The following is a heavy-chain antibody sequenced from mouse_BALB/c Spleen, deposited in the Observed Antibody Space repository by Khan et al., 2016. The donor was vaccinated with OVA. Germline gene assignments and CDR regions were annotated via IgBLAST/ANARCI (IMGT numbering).Heavy chain of an antibody. D-gene: IGHD2-4*01. J-gene: IGHJ3*01. CDR3: ARNYDYDEGLAY. V-gene: IGHV2-2*02. CDR2: IWSGGST. CDR1: GFSLTTYG. Sequence: QVRLQQSGPGLVQPSQSLSITCTVSGFSLTTYGVHWVRQSPGKGLAWLGVIWSGGSTDYNAALIYRLSISKDSSKSQVFFKMNSLQVNDTAIYYCARNYDYDEGLAYWGQGTLVTVSA.